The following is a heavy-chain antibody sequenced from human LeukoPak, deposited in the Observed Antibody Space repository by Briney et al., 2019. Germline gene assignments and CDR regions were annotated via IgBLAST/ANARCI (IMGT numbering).Heavy chain of an antibody. J-gene: IGHJ4*02. D-gene: IGHD1-14*01. CDR2: IYYSGST. V-gene: IGHV4-59*01. Sequence: SEALSLTCTVSGGSISSYYWSWIRQPPGKGLEWIGYIYYSGSTNYNPSLKSRVTISVDTPKNQFSLKLSSVTAADTAVYYCAGDSDATGTFDYWGQGTLVTVSS. CDR1: GGSISSYY. CDR3: AGDSDATGTFDY.